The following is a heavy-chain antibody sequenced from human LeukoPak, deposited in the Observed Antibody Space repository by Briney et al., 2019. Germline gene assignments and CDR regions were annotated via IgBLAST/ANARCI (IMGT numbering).Heavy chain of an antibody. J-gene: IGHJ3*02. CDR3: AKVKHIVVVTAITGAFDI. CDR1: GFTVSSNY. V-gene: IGHV3-23*01. CDR2: IGGSGGTT. D-gene: IGHD2-21*02. Sequence: GGSLRLSCAASGFTVSSNYMSWVRQAPGKGLEWVSGIGGSGGTTYYADPVKGRFTISRDNSKNTLYLQMNSLRAEDTAVYYCAKVKHIVVVTAITGAFDIWGQGTMVTVSS.